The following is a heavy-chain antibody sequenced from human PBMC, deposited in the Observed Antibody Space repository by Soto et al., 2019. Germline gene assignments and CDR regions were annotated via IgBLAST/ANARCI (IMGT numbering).Heavy chain of an antibody. CDR1: GGTFSSYT. Sequence: GASVKVSCKASGGTFSSYTISWVRQAPGQGLEWMGRIIPILGIANYAQKFQGRVTITADKSTSTAYMELSSLRSEDTAVYYCARDTIPRGSSWYVWFDPWGQGTLVTVSS. CDR2: IIPILGIA. V-gene: IGHV1-69*02. J-gene: IGHJ5*02. D-gene: IGHD6-13*01. CDR3: ARDTIPRGSSWYVWFDP.